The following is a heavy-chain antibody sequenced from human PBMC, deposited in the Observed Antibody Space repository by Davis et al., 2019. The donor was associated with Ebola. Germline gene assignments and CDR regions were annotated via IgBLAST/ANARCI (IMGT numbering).Heavy chain of an antibody. Sequence: ASVKVSCKASGYSFIGYHIHWMRQAPGQGLEWMGWINPNTGGTNYGQKFQGRVTMTSDTSTNTAYMELSSLSADDTAIYYCARDTFCVSLNCTAPGRFDYWGQGTLVTVSS. J-gene: IGHJ4*02. D-gene: IGHD1-1*01. V-gene: IGHV1-2*02. CDR1: GYSFIGYH. CDR2: INPNTGGT. CDR3: ARDTFCVSLNCTAPGRFDY.